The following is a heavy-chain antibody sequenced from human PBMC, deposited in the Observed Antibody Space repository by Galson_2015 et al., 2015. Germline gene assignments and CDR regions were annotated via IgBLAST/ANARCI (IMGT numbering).Heavy chain of an antibody. J-gene: IGHJ4*02. Sequence: SVKVSCKASGYTFTSYGINWARQAPGKGLEWMGWISPYNGYTNYAQQLQGRVTMTTETSTSTAYMELRSLRSDDTAVYYCAREFRDGDYFDYWGQGTLVTVSS. V-gene: IGHV1-18*01. D-gene: IGHD4-17*01. CDR2: ISPYNGYT. CDR3: AREFRDGDYFDY. CDR1: GYTFTSYG.